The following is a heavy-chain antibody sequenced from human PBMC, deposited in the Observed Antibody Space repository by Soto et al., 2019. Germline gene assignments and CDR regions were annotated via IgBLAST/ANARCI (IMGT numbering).Heavy chain of an antibody. J-gene: IGHJ4*02. Sequence: GASVKVSCKASGYSFSSFGISWVRQAPGQGLEWVGWVSVPSGDTSSAQNFQGRVTVTTDTSTSTAYMEVGSLRSDDKAVYYCARTCRSGGSCYLEYWGEGTLVTVSS. CDR3: ARTCRSGGSCYLEY. V-gene: IGHV1-18*01. CDR2: VSVPSGDT. CDR1: GYSFSSFG. D-gene: IGHD2-15*01.